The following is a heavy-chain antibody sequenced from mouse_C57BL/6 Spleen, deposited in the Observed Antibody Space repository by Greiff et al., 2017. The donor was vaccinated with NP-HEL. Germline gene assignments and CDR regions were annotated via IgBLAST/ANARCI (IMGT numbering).Heavy chain of an antibody. Sequence: QVQLQQSGAELVKPGASVKLSCKASGYTFTSYWMHWVKQRPGQGLEWIGMIHPNSGSTNYNEKFKSKATLTVDKSSSTAYMQLSSLTSEDSAVYYCARWVAYAMDYWGQGTSVTVSS. CDR2: IHPNSGST. V-gene: IGHV1-64*01. J-gene: IGHJ4*01. D-gene: IGHD1-1*02. CDR1: GYTFTSYW. CDR3: ARWVAYAMDY.